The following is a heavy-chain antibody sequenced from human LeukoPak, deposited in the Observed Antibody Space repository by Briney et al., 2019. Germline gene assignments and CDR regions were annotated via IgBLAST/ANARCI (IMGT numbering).Heavy chain of an antibody. CDR1: GFTFSSYG. CDR3: ARDLFPESSGYEVW. D-gene: IGHD3-22*01. J-gene: IGHJ4*02. V-gene: IGHV1-46*01. Sequence: GGSLRLSCAASGFTFSSYGMHWVRQAPGQGLEWMGIINPSGGSTSYAQKFQGRVTMTRDTSTSTVYMELSSLRSEDTAVYYCARDLFPESSGYEVWWGQGTLVTVSS. CDR2: INPSGGST.